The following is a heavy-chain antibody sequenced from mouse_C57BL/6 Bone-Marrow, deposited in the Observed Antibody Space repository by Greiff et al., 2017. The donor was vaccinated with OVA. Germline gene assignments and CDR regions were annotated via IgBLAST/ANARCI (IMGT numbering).Heavy chain of an antibody. J-gene: IGHJ4*01. CDR3: ASRGRDAMDY. CDR2: IYPRSGNT. Sequence: QVQLQQSGAELARPGASVKLSCKASGYTFTSYGISWVKQRTGQGLEWIGDIYPRSGNTYYNEKFKGKATLTADKSSSTAYMELRSLTSEDSAVYFCASRGRDAMDYWGQGTSVTVSS. V-gene: IGHV1-81*01. CDR1: GYTFTSYG. D-gene: IGHD3-3*01.